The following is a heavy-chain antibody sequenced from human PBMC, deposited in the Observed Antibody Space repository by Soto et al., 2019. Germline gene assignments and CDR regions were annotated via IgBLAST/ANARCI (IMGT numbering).Heavy chain of an antibody. CDR1: GFTFSSYG. D-gene: IGHD4-17*01. V-gene: IGHV3-33*01. Sequence: GGSLRLSCAASGFTFSSYGMHWVRQAPGKGLEWVAVIWYDGSNKYYADSVKGRFAISRDNSKNTLYLQMNSLRAEDTAVYYCARDEVAATVTYYYYYMDVWGKGTTVTVSS. J-gene: IGHJ6*03. CDR3: ARDEVAATVTYYYYYMDV. CDR2: IWYDGSNK.